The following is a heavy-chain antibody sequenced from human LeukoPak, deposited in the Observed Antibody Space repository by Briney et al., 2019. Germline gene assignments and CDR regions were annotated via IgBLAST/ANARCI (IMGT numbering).Heavy chain of an antibody. Sequence: SETLSLTCTVSGGSISSSSYYWGWIRQPPGKGLEWIGSIYYSGSTYYNPSLKSRVTISVDTSKNQFSLKLSSVTAADTAVYYCARDVRYDYVWGSSDNWFDPWGQGTLVTVSS. CDR2: IYYSGST. V-gene: IGHV4-39*07. D-gene: IGHD3-16*01. J-gene: IGHJ5*02. CDR1: GGSISSSSYY. CDR3: ARDVRYDYVWGSSDNWFDP.